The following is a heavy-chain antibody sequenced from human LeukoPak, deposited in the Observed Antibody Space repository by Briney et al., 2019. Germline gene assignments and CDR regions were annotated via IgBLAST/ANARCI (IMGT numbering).Heavy chain of an antibody. CDR3: ARDPALGYCSSTSCYGFDY. CDR2: INPSGGST. D-gene: IGHD2-2*01. CDR1: GYTFTSYY. Sequence: GASVKVSCKASGYTFTSYYMHWVRQAPGQGLEWMGIINPSGGSTSYAQKFQGRVTKTRDTSTSTVYMELSSLRSEDTAVYYCARDPALGYCSSTSCYGFDYWGQGTLVTVSS. J-gene: IGHJ4*02. V-gene: IGHV1-46*01.